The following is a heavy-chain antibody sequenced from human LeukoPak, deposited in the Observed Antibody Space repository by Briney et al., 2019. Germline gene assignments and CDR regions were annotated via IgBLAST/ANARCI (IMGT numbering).Heavy chain of an antibody. V-gene: IGHV3-48*03. Sequence: GGSLRLSCAASGFTFSSYEMNWVRQAPGKGLEWVSYISSSGSTIYYADSVKVRFAISRDNAKNSLYLQMNSLRAEDTAVYYCASESAEGIDYWGQGTLVTVSS. J-gene: IGHJ4*02. CDR3: ASESAEGIDY. CDR2: ISSSGSTI. CDR1: GFTFSSYE.